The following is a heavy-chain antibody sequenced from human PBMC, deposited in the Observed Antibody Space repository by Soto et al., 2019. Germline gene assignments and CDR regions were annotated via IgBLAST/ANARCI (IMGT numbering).Heavy chain of an antibody. V-gene: IGHV3-20*04. D-gene: IGHD2-2*01. CDR1: GFTFDNYG. Sequence: GGSLTLSCAASGFTFDNYGMSWVRQAPGKGLEWVSGISWNGGSTGYADSMKGRLTISRDNAKNSLYLQMNSLRAEDTALYYCARRYAKYQLLGALFALWGQGTLVTVSS. CDR2: ISWNGGST. CDR3: ARRYAKYQLLGALFAL. J-gene: IGHJ5*02.